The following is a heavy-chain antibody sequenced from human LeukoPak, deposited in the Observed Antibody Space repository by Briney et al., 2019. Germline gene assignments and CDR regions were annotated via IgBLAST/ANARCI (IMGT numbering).Heavy chain of an antibody. J-gene: IGHJ4*02. CDR2: INHSGST. D-gene: IGHD6-13*01. Sequence: KPSETLSLTCAVYGGSFSGYYWSWIRQPPGKGLEWIGEINHSGSTNYNPSLKSRVTISVDPSKNQFSLKLSSVTAADTAVYYCARGSRIAAAGPYFDYWGQGTLVTVSS. CDR1: GGSFSGYY. V-gene: IGHV4-34*01. CDR3: ARGSRIAAAGPYFDY.